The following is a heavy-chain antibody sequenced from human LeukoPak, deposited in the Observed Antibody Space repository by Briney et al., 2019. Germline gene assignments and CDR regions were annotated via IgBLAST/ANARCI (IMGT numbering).Heavy chain of an antibody. Sequence: GGSLRLSCAASRCTFSNYWMSWVRQAPGKGLEWVANIKQDGSEKYYVDSVKGRFTISRDNAKNSLDLQMNSLRAEYTAVYYCATGYSGHVYWGQGTLVTVS. CDR3: ATGYSGHVY. V-gene: IGHV3-7*04. J-gene: IGHJ4*02. D-gene: IGHD5-12*01. CDR2: IKQDGSEK. CDR1: RCTFSNYW.